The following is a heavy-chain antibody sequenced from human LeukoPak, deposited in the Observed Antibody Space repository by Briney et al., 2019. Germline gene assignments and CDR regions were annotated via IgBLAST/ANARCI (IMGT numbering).Heavy chain of an antibody. D-gene: IGHD1-26*01. CDR3: ARAQAYSGRIFDY. J-gene: IGHJ4*02. CDR2: ISGSGGST. Sequence: GGSLRLSCSASGFSFSTDGMSWVRQAPGKGLEWVSGISGSGGSTYYADSVKGRFTISRDNSKNTLYLQMNSLRAEDTAVYYCARAQAYSGRIFDYWGQGTLVTVSS. CDR1: GFSFSTDG. V-gene: IGHV3-23*01.